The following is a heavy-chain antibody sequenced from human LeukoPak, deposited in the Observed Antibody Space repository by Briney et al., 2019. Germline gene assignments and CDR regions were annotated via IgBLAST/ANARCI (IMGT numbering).Heavy chain of an antibody. CDR3: ATGAYGWPFFDN. V-gene: IGHV1-24*01. J-gene: IGHJ4*02. CDR1: GYSLRDLS. D-gene: IGHD3-10*01. Sequence: ASLKVSCKVSGYSLRDLSMHWVRQTPGKGLEWMGGSDPEDGKTIYAQDFQGRVTMTEDTSTHTIYMELSCLRSEDTAVYYCATGAYGWPFFDNWGQGTLVIVSS. CDR2: SDPEDGKT.